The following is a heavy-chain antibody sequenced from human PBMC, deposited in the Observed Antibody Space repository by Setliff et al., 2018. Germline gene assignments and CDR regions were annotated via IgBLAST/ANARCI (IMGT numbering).Heavy chain of an antibody. V-gene: IGHV1-3*01. CDR1: GYSFSSNA. Sequence: GASVKVSCKASGYSFSSNAFHWVRQAPGQTLEWMGWIHAGSSNTLYSQRFQDRTTISRDTSATTVHMELSSLRSDDTAVYYCARMSTSGPHYDYWGQGTLVTVSS. J-gene: IGHJ4*02. D-gene: IGHD2-8*02. CDR3: ARMSTSGPHYDY. CDR2: IHAGSSNT.